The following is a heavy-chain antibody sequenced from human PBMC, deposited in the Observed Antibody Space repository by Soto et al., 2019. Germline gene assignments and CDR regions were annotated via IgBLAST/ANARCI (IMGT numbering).Heavy chain of an antibody. CDR3: ARPSTFTPHAFDI. CDR1: GGTFSSYG. J-gene: IGHJ3*02. CDR2: IIPIFGSA. V-gene: IGHV1-69*01. Sequence: QVQLVQSGAEVRKPGSSVKVSCKTSGGTFSSYGINWVRQAPGQGLDWMGGIIPIFGSANYAQKLQGRVTIIADESTYTAYMELSSLRSDDTAVYYCARPSTFTPHAFDIWGQGTMVTVSS.